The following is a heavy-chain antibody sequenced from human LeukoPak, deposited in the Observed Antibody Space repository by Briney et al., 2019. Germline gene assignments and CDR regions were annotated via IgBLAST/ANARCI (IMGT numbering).Heavy chain of an antibody. CDR1: GFTFSTYG. J-gene: IGHJ4*02. CDR3: ARDNGGSGWVH. Sequence: GGSLRLSCAASGFTFSTYGMHWVRQAPGKGLEWVAAILYDGSDKYYADSVKGRFTISRDNSKNTLYLQMNSLRPEDTAVYYCARDNGGSGWVHWGQGTLVTVSS. CDR2: ILYDGSDK. D-gene: IGHD6-19*01. V-gene: IGHV3-30*03.